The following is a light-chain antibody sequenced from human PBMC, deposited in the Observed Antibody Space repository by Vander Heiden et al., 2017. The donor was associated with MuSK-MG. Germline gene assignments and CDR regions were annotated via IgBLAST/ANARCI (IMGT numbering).Light chain of an antibody. Sequence: DIVMTQSPDSLAVSLGERATINCKSSQSVLYSSNNKNYFAWYQQKPGQPPKLLIYWASTRESGVPDRFSGSGSGTDFTLTISSLQAEDVAVYYCQQYYSNPRTFGQGTKVEIK. J-gene: IGKJ1*01. CDR2: WAS. V-gene: IGKV4-1*01. CDR1: QSVLYSSNNKNY. CDR3: QQYYSNPRT.